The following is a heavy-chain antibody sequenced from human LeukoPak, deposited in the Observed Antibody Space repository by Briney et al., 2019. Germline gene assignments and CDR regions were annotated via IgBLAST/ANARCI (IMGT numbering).Heavy chain of an antibody. Sequence: RASVKVSCKASGYTFTSYYMHWVRQAPGQGLEWMGIINPSGGSTSYAQKFQGRVTMTRDTSTSTVYMELSSLRSEDTAVYYCARDGGITIFGVVPDYWGQGTLVTVSS. J-gene: IGHJ4*02. CDR2: INPSGGST. CDR1: GYTFTSYY. D-gene: IGHD3-3*01. V-gene: IGHV1-46*01. CDR3: ARDGGITIFGVVPDY.